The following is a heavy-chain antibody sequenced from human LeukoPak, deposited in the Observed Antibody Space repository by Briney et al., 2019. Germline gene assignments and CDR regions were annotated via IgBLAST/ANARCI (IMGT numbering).Heavy chain of an antibody. CDR3: ARGDSSGHYNFNY. J-gene: IGHJ4*02. Sequence: ASVKVSCKASGYTFATYYIHWVRQAPGQGLEWMGIINPSGGSTNYAQNFQGRVTMTRDTSTSTVYMELSSLRSEDTAVYYCARGDSSGHYNFNYWGQGTLVTVSS. CDR1: GYTFATYY. CDR2: INPSGGST. D-gene: IGHD3-22*01. V-gene: IGHV1-46*01.